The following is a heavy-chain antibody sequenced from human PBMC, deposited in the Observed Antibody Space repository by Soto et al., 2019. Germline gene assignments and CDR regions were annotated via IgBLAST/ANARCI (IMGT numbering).Heavy chain of an antibody. CDR2: IKQDGSGK. CDR1: GFTFSSDW. D-gene: IGHD3-22*01. V-gene: IGHV3-7*01. CDR3: ARDNKGNYYDSSGYYDYYYYGMDV. Sequence: PGGSLRLSCAASGFTFSSDWMCWVRQAPRPGLERVANIKQDGSGKYYVDFVKGRFTISRDNAKNSLYLQMNSLSAEDTAVYYCARDNKGNYYDSSGYYDYYYYGMDVWGQGTTVTVSS. J-gene: IGHJ6*02.